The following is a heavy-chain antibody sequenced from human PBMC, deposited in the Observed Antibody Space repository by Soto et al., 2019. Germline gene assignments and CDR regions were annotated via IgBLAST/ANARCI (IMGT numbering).Heavy chain of an antibody. CDR3: ARAYDRTVSPARYFDF. J-gene: IGHJ4*02. CDR1: GASISSSDW. CDR2: ISHSGST. Sequence: QVQLQESGPGLAKPSGTLSLTCAVSGASISSSDWWTWVRQPPGKGLEWIGEISHSGSTNYSPSLGGRVTISVDKSKNQFSLNLTSVTAADTAVYYCARAYDRTVSPARYFDFWGQGTVVTVSS. D-gene: IGHD3-22*01. V-gene: IGHV4-4*02.